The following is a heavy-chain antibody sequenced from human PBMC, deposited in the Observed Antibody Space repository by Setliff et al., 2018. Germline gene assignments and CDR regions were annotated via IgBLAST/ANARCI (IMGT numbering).Heavy chain of an antibody. J-gene: IGHJ3*02. Sequence: SETLSLTCTVSGGSVSSGSYFWSWIRQPPGKGLEWIGYIHYSGSTSNNPSLKSRVTMSVDTSKNQFSLKLSSVTAADTAIYYFVREDDGNYDDAFDIWGQGTMVTVSS. CDR1: GGSVSSGSYF. CDR2: IHYSGST. D-gene: IGHD4-4*01. CDR3: VREDDGNYDDAFDI. V-gene: IGHV4-61*01.